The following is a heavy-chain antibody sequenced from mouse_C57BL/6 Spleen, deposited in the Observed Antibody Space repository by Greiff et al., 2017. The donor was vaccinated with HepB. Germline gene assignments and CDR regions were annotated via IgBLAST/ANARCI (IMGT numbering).Heavy chain of an antibody. V-gene: IGHV5-6*01. Sequence: EVQRVESGGDLVKPGGSLKLSCAASGFTFSSYGMSWVRQTPDKRLEWVATISSGGSYTYYPDSVKGRFTISRDNAKNTLYLQMSSLKSEDTAMYYCARYPVYYYGSSPYYFDDWGQGTTLTVSS. J-gene: IGHJ2*01. CDR3: ARYPVYYYGSSPYYFDD. D-gene: IGHD1-1*01. CDR1: GFTFSSYG. CDR2: ISSGGSYT.